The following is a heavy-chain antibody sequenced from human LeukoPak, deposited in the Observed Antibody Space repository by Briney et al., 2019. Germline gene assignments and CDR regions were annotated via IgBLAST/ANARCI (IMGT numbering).Heavy chain of an antibody. J-gene: IGHJ3*02. D-gene: IGHD2-15*01. CDR3: ARDCSGGSCYPTDAFDI. CDR1: GYTFTSYY. CDR2: INPSGGST. V-gene: IGHV1-46*03. Sequence: ASVKVSCKASGYTFTSYYMHWVRQAPGQGLEWMGVINPSGGSTSYAQKFQGRVTMTRDTSTSTVYMELSSLRSEDTAVYYCARDCSGGSCYPTDAFDIWGQGTMVTVSS.